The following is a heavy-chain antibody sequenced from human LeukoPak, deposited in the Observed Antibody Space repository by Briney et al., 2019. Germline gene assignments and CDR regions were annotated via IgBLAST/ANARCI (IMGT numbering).Heavy chain of an antibody. J-gene: IGHJ4*02. D-gene: IGHD3-22*01. CDR1: GGSFSGYY. V-gene: IGHV4-59*08. CDR2: IYYSGST. Sequence: PSETLSLTCAVYGGSFSGYYWSWIRQPPGKGLEWIGYIYYSGSTNYNPSVKSRVTISVDTSKNQFSLKLSSVTAADTAVYYCARRLGVMNPFDYWGQGTLVTVSS. CDR3: ARRLGVMNPFDY.